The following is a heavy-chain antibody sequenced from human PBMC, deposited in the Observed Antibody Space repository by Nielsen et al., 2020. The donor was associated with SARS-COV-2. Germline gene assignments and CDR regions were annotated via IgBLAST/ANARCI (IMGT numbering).Heavy chain of an antibody. CDR2: IRSKANSYAT. Sequence: GESLKISCAASGFTFSGSAMHWVRQASGKGLEWVGRIRSKANSYATAYAASVKGRFTISRDDSKNTAYLQMNSLKTEDTAVYYCTSVWFGNARYMDVWGIGTTVTVSS. D-gene: IGHD3-10*01. CDR1: GFTFSGSA. J-gene: IGHJ6*03. V-gene: IGHV3-73*01. CDR3: TSVWFGNARYMDV.